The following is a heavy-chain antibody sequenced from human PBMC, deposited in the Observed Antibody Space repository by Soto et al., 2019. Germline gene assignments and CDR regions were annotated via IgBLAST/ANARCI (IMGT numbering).Heavy chain of an antibody. CDR2: IYYSGDT. D-gene: IGHD3-16*01. CDR3: ASWGGIASPAYDGSLAPYDY. CDR1: GGSISSSSYY. Sequence: PSETLSLTCTVSGGSISSSSYYWGWIRQPPGKGPEWIGIIYYSGDTYYNPSLKSRITISVDTSKNQFSLKLSSVTAADTAVYYCASWGGIASPAYDGSLAPYDYWGQGTLVTVSS. J-gene: IGHJ4*02. V-gene: IGHV4-39*01.